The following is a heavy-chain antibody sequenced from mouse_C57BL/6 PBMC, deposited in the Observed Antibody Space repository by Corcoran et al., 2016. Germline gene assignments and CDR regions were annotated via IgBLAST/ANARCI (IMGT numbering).Heavy chain of an antibody. CDR2: INPNNGGT. V-gene: IGHV1-26*01. D-gene: IGHD4-1*01. J-gene: IGHJ2*01. CDR3: ARDWDY. Sequence: EVQLQQSGPELVKPGASVKISCKASGYTFTDYYMNWVKQSHGKSLEWIGDINPNNGGTSYNQKFKGKATLTVDKSSNTAYMELRSLTSEDSAVYYCARDWDYWGQGTTLTVSS. CDR1: GYTFTDYY.